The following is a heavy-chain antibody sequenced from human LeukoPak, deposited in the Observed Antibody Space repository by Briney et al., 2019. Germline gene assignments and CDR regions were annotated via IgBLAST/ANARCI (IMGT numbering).Heavy chain of an antibody. J-gene: IGHJ4*02. CDR3: ARSYDFWSGHDYYFDY. CDR2: ISAYNGNT. CDR1: GYTFTSYG. D-gene: IGHD3-3*01. V-gene: IGHV1-18*01. Sequence: GASVKVSCKASGYTFTSYGISWVRQAPGQGLEWMGWISAYNGNTNYAQKLQGRVTMTTDTSTSTAYMELRSLRSDDTAVYYCARSYDFWSGHDYYFDYWGQGTLVTVSS.